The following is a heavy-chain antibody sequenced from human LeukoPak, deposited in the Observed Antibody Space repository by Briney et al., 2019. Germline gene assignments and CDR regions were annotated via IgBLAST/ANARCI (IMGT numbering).Heavy chain of an antibody. CDR2: ISSNSDYI. D-gene: IGHD5-18*01. CDR3: AREEGLGTAMIRGAFDI. Sequence: KPGGSLRLSCAASEFTFSSYTMNWVRQAPGKGLEWVSSISSNSDYIYYADSVEGRFTISRDNAENSLYLQMNSLRAEDTAVYYCAREEGLGTAMIRGAFDIWGQGTMVTVSS. V-gene: IGHV3-21*01. J-gene: IGHJ3*02. CDR1: EFTFSSYT.